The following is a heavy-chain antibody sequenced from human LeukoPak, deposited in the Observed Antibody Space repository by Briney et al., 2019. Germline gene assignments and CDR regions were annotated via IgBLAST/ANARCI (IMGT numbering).Heavy chain of an antibody. D-gene: IGHD2-8*01. Sequence: GGSLRLSCGGSAFTFSDYYMSWIRQAPGKGLEWLSYISSSSGYTNYADSVKGRFTISRDNAKNSLYLQMNSLRADDTAVYYCARRVNTWFDPWGQGTLSPSPQ. CDR2: ISSSSGYT. CDR3: ARRVNTWFDP. J-gene: IGHJ5*02. V-gene: IGHV3-11*03. CDR1: AFTFSDYY.